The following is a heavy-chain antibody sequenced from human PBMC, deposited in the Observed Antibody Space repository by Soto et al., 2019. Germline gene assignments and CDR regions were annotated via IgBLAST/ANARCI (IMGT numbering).Heavy chain of an antibody. Sequence: QVQLVQSGAEVKKPGSSVKVSCKASGGTFSSYAISWVRQAPGQGLEWMGGIIPIFGAANYAQKFQGRVRITESESTSTAYMDLSSLRSEDTAVYYCARHDCISTSCYYYYYYGMDVWGQGTTVTVSS. CDR2: IIPIFGAA. CDR1: GGTFSSYA. V-gene: IGHV1-69*12. CDR3: ARHDCISTSCYYYYYYGMDV. J-gene: IGHJ6*02. D-gene: IGHD2-2*01.